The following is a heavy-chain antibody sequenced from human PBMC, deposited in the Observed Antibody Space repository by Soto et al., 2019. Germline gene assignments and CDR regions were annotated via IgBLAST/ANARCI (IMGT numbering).Heavy chain of an antibody. D-gene: IGHD3-3*01. CDR1: WYTFSTDA. CDR3: ARDRDSEWLST. Sequence: SVKVSFKVSWYTFSTDAVSWVRQAPGQGLEWMGWIRVYNGKTEYAQKLQGRVTLTTDTSTSTPYMELRSLTYADTAAYYCARDRDSEWLSTWAQATLVTVSS. V-gene: IGHV1-18*01. J-gene: IGHJ5*02. CDR2: IRVYNGKT.